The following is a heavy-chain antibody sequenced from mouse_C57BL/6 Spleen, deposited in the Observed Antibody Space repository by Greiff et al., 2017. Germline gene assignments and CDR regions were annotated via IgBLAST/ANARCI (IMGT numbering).Heavy chain of an antibody. V-gene: IGHV5-17*01. Sequence: EVKLMESGGGLVKPGGSLKLSCAASGFTFSDYGMHWVRQAPEQGLEWVAYISSGSSTIYYADTVKGRFTISRDNATNTLFLQILSLRSEDTAMYYCARRDPYYYAMDYWGQGTSVTVSS. D-gene: IGHD3-3*01. J-gene: IGHJ4*01. CDR2: ISSGSSTI. CDR3: ARRDPYYYAMDY. CDR1: GFTFSDYG.